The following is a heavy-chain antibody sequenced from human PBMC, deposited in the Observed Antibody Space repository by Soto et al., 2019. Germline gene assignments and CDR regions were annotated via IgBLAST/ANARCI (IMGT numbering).Heavy chain of an antibody. J-gene: IGHJ4*02. CDR3: AGIRPPLY. V-gene: IGHV3-66*01. Sequence: EVQLVESGGGLVQLGGSLRLSCAVFGFTVGSNYMSWVRQAPGKGLEWVSIIYSGGSTYYADSVKGRFTISRDNSKNTLYLQMNSLRAEDTAVYYCAGIRPPLYWGQGTLVTVSS. D-gene: IGHD5-18*01. CDR2: IYSGGST. CDR1: GFTVGSNY.